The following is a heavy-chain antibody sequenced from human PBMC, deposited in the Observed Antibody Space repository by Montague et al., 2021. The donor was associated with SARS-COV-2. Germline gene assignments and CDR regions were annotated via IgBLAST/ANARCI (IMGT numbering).Heavy chain of an antibody. D-gene: IGHD6-19*01. CDR2: IYHSGST. V-gene: IGHV4-4*02. CDR3: ARHASYSSGWYFEGYFDY. Sequence: SETLSLTCAVSGGSISSSNWWSWVRQPPGKGLEWIGEIYHSGSTNYNPSLKSRVTISVDKSKNQLSLKLSSVTAADTAVYYCARHASYSSGWYFEGYFDYWGQGTLVTVSS. J-gene: IGHJ4*02. CDR1: GGSISSSNW.